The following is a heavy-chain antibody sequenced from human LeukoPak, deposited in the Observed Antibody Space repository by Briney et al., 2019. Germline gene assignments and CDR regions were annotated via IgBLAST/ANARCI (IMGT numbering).Heavy chain of an antibody. CDR3: TRVGYIDEGIDY. Sequence: GGSLRLSCAASGFIVSSNYMNWVRQAPGKGLEWVSVIYTDGSTYYADSVKGRFTISRDNAKNSLYLQMNSLRAEDTAIYYCTRVGYIDEGIDYWGQGTLVTVSS. CDR1: GFIVSSNY. V-gene: IGHV3-53*01. CDR2: IYTDGST. J-gene: IGHJ4*02. D-gene: IGHD5-24*01.